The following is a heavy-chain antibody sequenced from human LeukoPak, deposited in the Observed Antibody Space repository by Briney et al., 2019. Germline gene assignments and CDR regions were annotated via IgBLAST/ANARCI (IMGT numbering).Heavy chain of an antibody. J-gene: IGHJ4*02. V-gene: IGHV4-59*01. CDR3: ARVGGYSGYDPIDY. CDR1: GGSISRYY. D-gene: IGHD5-12*01. Sequence: SETLSLTCTVSGGSISRYYWSWIRQPPEKGLEWIGYIYYGGNTNYNPSLKSRVTISVDTSKNQFSLKLSSVTAADTAVYYCARVGGYSGYDPIDYWGQGTLVTVSS. CDR2: IYYGGNT.